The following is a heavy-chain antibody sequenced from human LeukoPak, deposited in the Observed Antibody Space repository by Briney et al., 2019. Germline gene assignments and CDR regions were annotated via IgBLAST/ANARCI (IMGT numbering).Heavy chain of an antibody. V-gene: IGHV4-59*08. CDR2: IYYSGST. CDR3: ARHRRGIVGATDFDY. J-gene: IGHJ4*02. Sequence: SETLSLTCTVSGGSISSYSWSWIRQPPGKGLEWIGYIYYSGSTNYNPSLKSRVTISVDTSKNQFSLKLSSVTAADTAVYYCARHRRGIVGATDFDYWGQGTLVTVSS. D-gene: IGHD1-26*01. CDR1: GGSISSYS.